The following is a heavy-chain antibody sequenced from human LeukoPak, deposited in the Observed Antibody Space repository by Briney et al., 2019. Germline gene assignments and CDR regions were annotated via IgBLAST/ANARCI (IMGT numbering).Heavy chain of an antibody. Sequence: SGPTLVKPTQTLTLTFTFSGLSLSTRGVGVGWIRQPQLKALEWTIFTYWNDDKRYSPSLKSRLTITKDTSKNQVVLTMTNMDPVDTATYYCAHSDCFGGTCYGIFDYWGQGTLVTVSS. J-gene: IGHJ4*02. CDR1: GLSLSTRGVG. V-gene: IGHV2-5*01. CDR3: AHSDCFGGTCYGIFDY. CDR2: TYWNDDK. D-gene: IGHD2-15*01.